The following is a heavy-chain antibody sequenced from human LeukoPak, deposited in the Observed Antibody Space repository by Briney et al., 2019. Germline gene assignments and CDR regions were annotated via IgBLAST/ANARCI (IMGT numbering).Heavy chain of an antibody. D-gene: IGHD6-13*01. V-gene: IGHV1-69*01. Sequence: SVKVSCKASGGTFSSYAISWVRQAPGQGLEWMGGIIPMFGKANDAQKFQGRVTITADESTSTAYMELSSLRSDDTAVYYCTREAAAGTGFDYWGQGTLVTVSS. CDR3: TREAAAGTGFDY. CDR1: GGTFSSYA. J-gene: IGHJ4*02. CDR2: IIPMFGKA.